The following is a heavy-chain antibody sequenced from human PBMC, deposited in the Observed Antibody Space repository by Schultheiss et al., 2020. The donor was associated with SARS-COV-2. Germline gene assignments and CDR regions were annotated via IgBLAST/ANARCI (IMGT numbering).Heavy chain of an antibody. CDR2: IWYDGSNK. J-gene: IGHJ4*02. D-gene: IGHD3-9*01. CDR3: ARLIGGDPYTPDW. Sequence: GGSLRLSCAASGFTFSSYAMHWVRQAPGKGLEWVAVIWYDGSNKYYADSVKGRFTISRDNSKNTLYLQMNSLRAEDTAVYYCARLIGGDPYTPDWWGQGTLVTVSS. V-gene: IGHV3-30*04. CDR1: GFTFSSYA.